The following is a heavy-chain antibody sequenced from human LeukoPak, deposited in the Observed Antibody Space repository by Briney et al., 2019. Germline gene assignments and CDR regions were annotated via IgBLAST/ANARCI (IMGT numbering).Heavy chain of an antibody. CDR2: VTDSGGST. D-gene: IGHD3-16*01. CDR3: AKGGIRGIDH. Sequence: GGSLRLSCAASGFTFRNYAMSWVRQAPGKGLEWVSVVTDSGGSTYYADSVKGRFTISGDNSKNTLYLQMNSLRAEDTALYYWAKGGIRGIDHWGQGTLVTVSS. CDR1: GFTFRNYA. J-gene: IGHJ4*02. V-gene: IGHV3-23*01.